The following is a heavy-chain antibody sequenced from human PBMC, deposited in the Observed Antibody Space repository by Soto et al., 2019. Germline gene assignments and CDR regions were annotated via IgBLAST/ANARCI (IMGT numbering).Heavy chain of an antibody. D-gene: IGHD5-12*01. CDR2: ISYDGSNK. Sequence: WGSLRLSCAASGFTFSSYGMHWVRQAPGKGLEWVAVISYDGSNKYYADSVKGRFTISRDNSKNTLYLQMNSLRAEDTAVYYCEKGHNIVATIRYFDYWGQGTLVTVSS. V-gene: IGHV3-30*18. CDR1: GFTFSSYG. CDR3: EKGHNIVATIRYFDY. J-gene: IGHJ4*02.